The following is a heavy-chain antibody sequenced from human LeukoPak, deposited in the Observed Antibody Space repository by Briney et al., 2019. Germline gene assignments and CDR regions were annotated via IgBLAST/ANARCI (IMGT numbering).Heavy chain of an antibody. CDR1: GVSISSDNW. Sequence: PSGTLSITCAVYGVSISSDNWWTWVRQPPGKGLEWIGETHRSGDTKYNPSLNGRVTISMDNSKNQLSLNLISVTAADTAIYFCATRHHSRTYMVPLDSWGQGTLVTVSS. V-gene: IGHV4-4*02. J-gene: IGHJ4*02. D-gene: IGHD3-10*01. CDR2: THRSGDT. CDR3: ATRHHSRTYMVPLDS.